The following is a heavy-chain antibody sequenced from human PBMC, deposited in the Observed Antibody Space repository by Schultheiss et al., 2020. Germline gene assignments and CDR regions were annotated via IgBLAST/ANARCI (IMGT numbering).Heavy chain of an antibody. Sequence: GGSLRLSCAASGFTVSSNYMSWVRQAPGKGLEWVANIKQDGSEKYYVDSVKGRFTISRDNAKNSLYLQMNSLRAEDTAVYYCARWAGGMDVWGQGTTVTVSS. V-gene: IGHV3-7*01. J-gene: IGHJ6*02. CDR2: IKQDGSEK. CDR3: ARWAGGMDV. CDR1: GFTVSSNY.